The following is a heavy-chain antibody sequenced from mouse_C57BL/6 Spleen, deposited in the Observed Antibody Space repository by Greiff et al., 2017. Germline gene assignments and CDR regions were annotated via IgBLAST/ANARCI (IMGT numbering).Heavy chain of an antibody. J-gene: IGHJ4*01. CDR1: GYSFTGYF. CDR3: ARPSIHYYAMDY. V-gene: IGHV1-20*01. Sequence: LQQSGPELVKPGDSVKISCKASGYSFTGYFMNWVMQSHGKSLEWIGRINPYNGDTFYNQKFKGKATLTVDKSSSTAHMELRSLTSEDSAVYYCARPSIHYYAMDYWGQGTSVTVSS. CDR2: INPYNGDT.